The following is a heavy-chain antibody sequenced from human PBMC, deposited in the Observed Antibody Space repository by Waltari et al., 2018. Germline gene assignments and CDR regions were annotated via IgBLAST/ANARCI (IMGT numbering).Heavy chain of an antibody. CDR1: GFTFSSYA. J-gene: IGHJ5*02. Sequence: QVQLVESGGGVVQPGRSLRLSCAASGFTFSSYAMHWVRQAPGRGLEWGAVISYDGSNKYYADSVKGRFTISRDNSKNTLYLQMNSLRAEDTAVYYCAREVGTGGGWFDPWGQGTLVTVSS. CDR3: AREVGTGGGWFDP. CDR2: ISYDGSNK. V-gene: IGHV3-30*01. D-gene: IGHD1-1*01.